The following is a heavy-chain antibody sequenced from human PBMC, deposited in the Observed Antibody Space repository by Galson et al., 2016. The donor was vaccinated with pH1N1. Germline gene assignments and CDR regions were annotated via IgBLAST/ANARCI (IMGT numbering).Heavy chain of an antibody. Sequence: SLRLSCATSGFTFSNYLTSLVRQAPGKGLEWVANIKQDGSEKVYLDSVKGRFTISRDNAKNSLYLQMNSLRAEDTAVYYCARAVGNFDSHWGQGTLVTVSS. CDR1: GFTFSNYL. J-gene: IGHJ4*02. CDR3: ARAVGNFDSH. D-gene: IGHD3-9*01. V-gene: IGHV3-7*01. CDR2: IKQDGSEK.